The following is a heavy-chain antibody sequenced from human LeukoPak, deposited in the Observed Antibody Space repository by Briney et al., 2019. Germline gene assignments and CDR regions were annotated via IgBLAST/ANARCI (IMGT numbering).Heavy chain of an antibody. Sequence: SETLSLTCTVSGGSISSSYYYWGWVRQPPGKGLEWIGSIYHSGSTYYNPSLKSRVTISVDTSKNQFSLKLSSVTAADTSVYYCRRHYGRYGDYVGWFDPWGQGTLVTVSS. J-gene: IGHJ5*02. V-gene: IGHV4-39*01. CDR1: GGSISSSYYY. CDR3: RRHYGRYGDYVGWFDP. D-gene: IGHD4-17*01. CDR2: IYHSGST.